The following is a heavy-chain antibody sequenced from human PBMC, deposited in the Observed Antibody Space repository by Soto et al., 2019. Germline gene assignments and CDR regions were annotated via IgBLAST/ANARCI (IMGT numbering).Heavy chain of an antibody. CDR1: GGSINNNYYY. V-gene: IGHV4-39*01. D-gene: IGHD6-13*01. CDR2: VSFTGTT. Sequence: QLQLQESDPGLVKPSETLSLTCSVSGGSINNNYYYWGWVRQPPGKGLEWIGSVSFTGTTYYSPALKRRATPSVATSRNQFSLKLSSLTAADTAVYYCASQQLDVPAYFDYWGQGTLVTVSS. J-gene: IGHJ4*02. CDR3: ASQQLDVPAYFDY.